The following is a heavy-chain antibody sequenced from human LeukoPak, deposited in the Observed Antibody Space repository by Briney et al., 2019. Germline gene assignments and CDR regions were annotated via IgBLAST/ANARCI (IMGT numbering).Heavy chain of an antibody. CDR1: GGSISSYY. V-gene: IGHV4-59*01. J-gene: IGHJ4*02. CDR3: ARIILGNYFDY. CDR2: IYYTGST. Sequence: SETLSLTCTVSGGSISSYYWSWIRRPPGKGLEWIGYIYYTGSTNYNPSLRSRVTISVDTSKNQFSLKLSSVTAADTALYYCARIILGNYFDYWGQGTLVTVSS. D-gene: IGHD3-3*01.